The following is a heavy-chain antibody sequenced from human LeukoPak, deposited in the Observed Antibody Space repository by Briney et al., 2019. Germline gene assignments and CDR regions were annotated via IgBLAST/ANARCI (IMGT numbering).Heavy chain of an antibody. J-gene: IGHJ3*02. CDR1: GFTLSSYW. V-gene: IGHV3-74*01. D-gene: IGHD5-12*01. CDR3: ARSDNGFDI. CDR2: INGDGSTT. Sequence: SGGSLRLSCAASGFTLSSYWMHWVRQAPGKGLVWVSRINGDGSTTTYADSVKGRFTISRDNAKNTLYLQLNSLRAEDTAVYYCARSDNGFDIWGQGQWSPSLQ.